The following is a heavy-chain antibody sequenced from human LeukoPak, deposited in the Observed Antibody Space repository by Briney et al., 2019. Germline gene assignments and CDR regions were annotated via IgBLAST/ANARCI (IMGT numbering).Heavy chain of an antibody. Sequence: SETLSPTCTVSGGSISSYYWSWIRQPPGKGLEWIGYIYYSGSTNYNPSLKSRVTISVDTSKNQFSLKLSSVTAADTAVYYCARDPSGSGSVFDYWGQGTLVTVSS. CDR3: ARDPSGSGSVFDY. J-gene: IGHJ4*02. CDR1: GGSISSYY. CDR2: IYYSGST. V-gene: IGHV4-59*01. D-gene: IGHD3-10*01.